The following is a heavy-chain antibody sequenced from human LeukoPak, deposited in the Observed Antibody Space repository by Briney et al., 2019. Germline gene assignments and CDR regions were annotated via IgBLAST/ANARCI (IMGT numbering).Heavy chain of an antibody. CDR1: GFTLSSYE. V-gene: IGHV3-21*01. Sequence: GGSLRLSCAASGFTLSSYEMNWVRQTPGKGLEWVSSITSSSTYTFYADSVKGRFTISRDNARNSLYLQMNSLRAEDTAVYYCARDPYSGTYGDTYYYYMDVWGKGTTVTISS. CDR2: ITSSSTYT. CDR3: ARDPYSGTYGDTYYYYMDV. D-gene: IGHD1-26*01. J-gene: IGHJ6*03.